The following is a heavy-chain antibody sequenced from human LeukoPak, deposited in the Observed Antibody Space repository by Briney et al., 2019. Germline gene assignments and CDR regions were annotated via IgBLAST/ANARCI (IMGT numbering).Heavy chain of an antibody. Sequence: SGTLSLTCAVSGGSIGSIEWFSWVRQTPGKGLEWIGEINHSGRANYNPSLKSRVTISVDPSKNQFSVKLTSVTAADTAMYYCARGLHVGETLPYYFWSQGTMVTVSS. CDR2: INHSGRA. D-gene: IGHD3-16*01. CDR3: ARGLHVGETLPYYF. J-gene: IGHJ4*02. CDR1: GGSIGSIEW. V-gene: IGHV4-4*02.